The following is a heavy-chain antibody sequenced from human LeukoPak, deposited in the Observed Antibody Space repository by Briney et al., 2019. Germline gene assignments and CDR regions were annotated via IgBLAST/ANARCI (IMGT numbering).Heavy chain of an antibody. CDR1: GGSISSYF. D-gene: IGHD6-19*01. CDR3: AREQFRPYYFDY. Sequence: SETLSLTCTVSGGSISSYFWSWIRQPAGKGLEWIGRIYASGSTNYNPSLKSRVTMSADTSKNQFFLKLTSVTATDTAVYYCAREQFRPYYFDYWGQGTLVTVSS. V-gene: IGHV4-4*07. CDR2: IYASGST. J-gene: IGHJ4*02.